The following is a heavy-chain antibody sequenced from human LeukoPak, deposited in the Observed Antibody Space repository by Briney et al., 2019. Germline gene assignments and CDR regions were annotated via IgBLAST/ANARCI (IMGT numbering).Heavy chain of an antibody. CDR2: IYIGGDT. CDR1: GFTVSSSY. V-gene: IGHV3-66*01. D-gene: IGHD1-1*01. CDR3: ATGRGTWRFDY. J-gene: IGHJ4*02. Sequence: GGSLRLSCAASGFTVSSSYMTWVRQAPGKGLQWVSLIYIGGDTTYADSVKGRFTISRVISKNTLYLQMNSLTAEDTAVYYCATGRGTWRFDYWGQGTLVTVSS.